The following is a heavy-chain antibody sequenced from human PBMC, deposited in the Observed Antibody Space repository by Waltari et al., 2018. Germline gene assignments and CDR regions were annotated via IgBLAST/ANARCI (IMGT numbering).Heavy chain of an antibody. CDR1: GNTFTTDE. V-gene: IGHV1-8*02. D-gene: IGHD4-17*01. J-gene: IGHJ3*02. Sequence: VQLVQSGAELMKPGASVKVSCKASGNTFTTDEINWVRQATGQGLEWMGWMNPNSGDTGYAQKFQGRVTMTRDTSISTAYMELSSLRSEDTALYYCARRACFGDYCWGAFDIWGQGTMVSVSS. CDR3: ARRACFGDYCWGAFDI. CDR2: MNPNSGDT.